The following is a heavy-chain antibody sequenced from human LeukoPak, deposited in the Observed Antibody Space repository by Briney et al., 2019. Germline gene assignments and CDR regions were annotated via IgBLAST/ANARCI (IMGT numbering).Heavy chain of an antibody. CDR1: GFSISSGY. V-gene: IGHV4-34*01. Sequence: PGGSLRLSCVTSGFSISSGYMTWARQPPGKGLEWIGEINHSGSTNYNPSLKSRVTISVDTSKNQFSLKLSSVTAADTAVYYCARRCFLRCPRGKAIDYWGQGTLVTVSS. CDR2: INHSGST. J-gene: IGHJ4*02. CDR3: ARRCFLRCPRGKAIDY. D-gene: IGHD4-17*01.